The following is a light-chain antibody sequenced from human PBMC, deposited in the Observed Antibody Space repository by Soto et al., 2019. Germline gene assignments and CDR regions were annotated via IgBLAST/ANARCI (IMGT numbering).Light chain of an antibody. J-gene: IGKJ4*01. Sequence: EIVMTQSPATLSVSPGGRATLSCRASQSVSSNLAWYQQKPGQAPRLLIYGASTRATGFPARFSGSGSGTEITLTISSLQSEDFAVYYCQQYKNWPLTFGGGTRVEIK. CDR1: QSVSSN. CDR3: QQYKNWPLT. V-gene: IGKV3-15*01. CDR2: GAS.